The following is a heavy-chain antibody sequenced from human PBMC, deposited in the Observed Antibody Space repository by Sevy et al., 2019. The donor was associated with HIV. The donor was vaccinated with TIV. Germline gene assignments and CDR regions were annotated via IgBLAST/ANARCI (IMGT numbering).Heavy chain of an antibody. J-gene: IGHJ4*02. CDR3: VRAIAAHDSF. CDR1: GFTLDSYW. D-gene: IGHD6-13*01. V-gene: IGHV3-7*01. Sequence: GGSLRLSCVASGFTLDSYWMSWVRQTPGKGLEWVANVKQDGSVKYYVDSVKGRFTISRDNARNLVYLQMNSLRVDETALYYCVRAIAAHDSFWGQGTLVTVSS. CDR2: VKQDGSVK.